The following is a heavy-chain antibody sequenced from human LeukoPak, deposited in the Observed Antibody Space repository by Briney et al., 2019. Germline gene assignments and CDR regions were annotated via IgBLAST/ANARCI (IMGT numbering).Heavy chain of an antibody. V-gene: IGHV3-7*01. Sequence: GGSLRLSCVVSGFTFTNYWMTWVRQAPGKGLEWVANIKQDGGETYYVDSVKGRFTISRDNAQNSVYLQLNSLRAEDTAVYYCARAVSGSYWGQGTLVTVSS. CDR1: GFTFTNYW. J-gene: IGHJ4*02. CDR2: IKQDGGET. CDR3: ARAVSGSY. D-gene: IGHD1-26*01.